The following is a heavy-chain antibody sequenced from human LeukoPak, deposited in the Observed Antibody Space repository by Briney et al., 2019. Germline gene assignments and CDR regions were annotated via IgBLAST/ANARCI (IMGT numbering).Heavy chain of an antibody. V-gene: IGHV3-48*02. CDR2: ISSSGSTK. Sequence: GGSLRLSCAASGFSFSNYNMNWVRQAPGKGLEWVSCISSSGSTKFYADSVRGRFTISRGNAKNSLYLQMNSLRDEDTALYYCARDERISAAATGFDYWGQGTLVTVSS. CDR1: GFSFSNYN. CDR3: ARDERISAAATGFDY. D-gene: IGHD6-13*01. J-gene: IGHJ4*02.